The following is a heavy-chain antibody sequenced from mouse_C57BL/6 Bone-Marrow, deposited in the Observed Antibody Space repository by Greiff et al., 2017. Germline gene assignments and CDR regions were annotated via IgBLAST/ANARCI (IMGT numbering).Heavy chain of an antibody. D-gene: IGHD2-2*01. J-gene: IGHJ1*03. CDR3: TRVEWLRRGYFDV. CDR2: IDPENGDT. Sequence: EVQLQQSGAELVRPGASVKLSCTASGFNIKDDYMHWVKQRPEQGLEWIGWIDPENGDTEYASKFQGKATITADTSSNTAYLQLSSLTSEDTAVYYCTRVEWLRRGYFDVGGRGTTVTVSA. CDR1: GFNIKDDY. V-gene: IGHV14-4*01.